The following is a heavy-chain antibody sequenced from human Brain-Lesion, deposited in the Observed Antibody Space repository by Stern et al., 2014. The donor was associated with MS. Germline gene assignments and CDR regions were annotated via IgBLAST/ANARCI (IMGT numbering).Heavy chain of an antibody. CDR1: GYIFTGYY. CDR2: INPNTGGT. Sequence: VQLVQSGAEVKKPGASGKVSCKTSGYIFTGYYIHWVRQAPGQGLEWMSWINPNTGGTKYAQKFQGRVTMSRDTSISTAYVELSSLTSDDMAVYYCARDQRGITIFGVVTDYYYLGMDVWGQGTTVTVSS. CDR3: ARDQRGITIFGVVTDYYYLGMDV. V-gene: IGHV1-2*02. J-gene: IGHJ6*02. D-gene: IGHD3-3*01.